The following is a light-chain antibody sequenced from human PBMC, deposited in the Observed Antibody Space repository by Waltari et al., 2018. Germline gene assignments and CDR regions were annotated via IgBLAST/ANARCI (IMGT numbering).Light chain of an antibody. J-gene: IGKJ4*01. CDR1: QSVLNHGNSQNY. V-gene: IGKV4-1*01. Sequence: DIVMTQSPDSLAVSLGEGATINCQSSQSVLNHGNSQNYLAWYQQRPGQPPKILIYWASTRESGVPDRFSGSGSGTDFTLTISSLQAEDVAVYYCQQYYGTPPFAFGGGTRVEIK. CDR3: QQYYGTPPFA. CDR2: WAS.